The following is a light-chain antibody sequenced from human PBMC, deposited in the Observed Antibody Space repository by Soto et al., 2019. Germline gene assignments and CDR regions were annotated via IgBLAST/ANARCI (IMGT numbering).Light chain of an antibody. CDR1: QSVTGTN. CDR3: HQYGSSLGT. CDR2: DAV. V-gene: IGKV3-20*01. J-gene: IGKJ2*01. Sequence: IVLTQSPDTLSSSPGEGATLSCRASQSVTGTNLAWYQQRAGQAPRLLIYDAVRRATGIPDRFSGSESGTDFTLTISRLEPEDFAVYYCHQYGSSLGTFGQGTKVEV.